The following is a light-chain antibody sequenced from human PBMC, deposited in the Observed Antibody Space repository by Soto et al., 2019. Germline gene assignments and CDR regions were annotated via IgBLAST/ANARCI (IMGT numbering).Light chain of an antibody. CDR3: SSYTSSSTLVV. CDR1: SSDVGDYNY. J-gene: IGLJ2*01. V-gene: IGLV2-14*03. CDR2: DAS. Sequence: QSALTQPASVSGSPGQSITISCTGTSSDVGDYNYVSWYQHHPGKAPKLMIYDASNRPSGVSNRFSGSKSGNTASLTISGLQAEDEADYYCSSYTSSSTLVVFGGGTKLTVL.